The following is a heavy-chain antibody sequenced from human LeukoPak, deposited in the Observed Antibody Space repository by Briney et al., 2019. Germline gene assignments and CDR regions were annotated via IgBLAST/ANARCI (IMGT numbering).Heavy chain of an antibody. D-gene: IGHD4-11*01. Sequence: SETLSLTRTVSGGSITGYYWNWIRQPAGQGLEWLGRVYSSGVSNYNPSLTSRVTISVDTSKNQFSLKLSSVTAADTAVYYCARHAPYSYYALDYWGQGTLVTVSS. CDR1: GGSITGYY. CDR2: VYSSGVS. J-gene: IGHJ4*02. V-gene: IGHV4-4*07. CDR3: ARHAPYSYYALDY.